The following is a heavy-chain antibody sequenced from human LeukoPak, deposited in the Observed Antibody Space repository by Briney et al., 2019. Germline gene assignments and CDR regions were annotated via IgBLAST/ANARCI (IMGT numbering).Heavy chain of an antibody. Sequence: ASVKVSCTASGYTFTGYFMNWVRQAPGQGLEWMGWINPNSGGTNYAQKFQGRVTMTRDTSISTAYMELSRLRSDDTAVYYCARGSGLRYFDWLFYFDYWGQGTLVTVSS. D-gene: IGHD3-9*01. J-gene: IGHJ4*02. CDR3: ARGSGLRYFDWLFYFDY. V-gene: IGHV1-2*02. CDR2: INPNSGGT. CDR1: GYTFTGYF.